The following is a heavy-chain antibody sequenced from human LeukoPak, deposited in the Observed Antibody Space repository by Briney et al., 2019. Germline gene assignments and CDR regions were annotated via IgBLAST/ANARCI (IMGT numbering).Heavy chain of an antibody. Sequence: GGSLRLSCTASGFTFSSYAMSWVRQAPGKGLEWVSAISGSGGNTYFADSVKDRFTISRDNSKNTVYLQMNSLRAEDTAVYYCAKHVRSTSSAPYYYGMDVWGQGTTVTVSS. D-gene: IGHD2-2*01. V-gene: IGHV3-23*01. J-gene: IGHJ6*02. CDR2: ISGSGGNT. CDR1: GFTFSSYA. CDR3: AKHVRSTSSAPYYYGMDV.